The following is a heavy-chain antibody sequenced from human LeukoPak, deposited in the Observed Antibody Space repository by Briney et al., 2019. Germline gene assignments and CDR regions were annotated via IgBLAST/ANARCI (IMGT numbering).Heavy chain of an antibody. J-gene: IGHJ4*02. CDR1: GGSISSSSYY. V-gene: IGHV4-39*07. D-gene: IGHD5-12*01. Sequence: PSETLSLTCTVSGGSISSSSYYWGWIRQPPGKGLEWIGSMYYSGSTYYNPSLKSRVTISVDTSKNQFSLKVSSVTAVDTAVYYCARGGFEYLGQYYFDYWGQGTLVTVSS. CDR3: ARGGFEYLGQYYFDY. CDR2: MYYSGST.